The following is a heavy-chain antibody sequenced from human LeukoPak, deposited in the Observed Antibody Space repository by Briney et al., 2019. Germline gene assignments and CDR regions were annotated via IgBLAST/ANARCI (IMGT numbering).Heavy chain of an antibody. Sequence: ASVKVSCKASRFAFSASGISWVRQAPGQGLEWMGWISTFHGQTKYSQKFQGRVTVTADTSTSTAYMELRRLTSDDTAVYYCARDKDLGAVAGTFGYWGQGTLVTVSS. V-gene: IGHV1-18*01. CDR3: ARDKDLGAVAGTFGY. CDR1: RFAFSASG. D-gene: IGHD6-19*01. CDR2: ISTFHGQT. J-gene: IGHJ4*02.